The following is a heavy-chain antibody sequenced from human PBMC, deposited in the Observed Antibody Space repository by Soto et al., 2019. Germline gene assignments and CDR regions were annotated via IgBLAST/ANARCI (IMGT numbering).Heavy chain of an antibody. D-gene: IGHD3-10*01. CDR3: ASRYYLPLPAGGSGDTEFFLH. CDR2: IIPISGSA. J-gene: IGHJ1*01. V-gene: IGHV1-69*01. Sequence: QVQLVQSGADLKKPGSSVKVSCKASGGTFSSYTVGWVRQAPGQGLEWMGGIIPISGSAGYAQKFQGRVTITADESTAYMELSSLTSKDTAVYYCASRYYLPLPAGGSGDTEFFLHWGQGTLVTVSS. CDR1: GGTFSSYT.